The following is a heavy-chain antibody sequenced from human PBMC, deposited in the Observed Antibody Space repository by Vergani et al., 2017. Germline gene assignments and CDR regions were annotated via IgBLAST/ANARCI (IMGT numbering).Heavy chain of an antibody. J-gene: IGHJ2*01. CDR3: ATSLHAMDDFTTVTTPEDWYFDL. CDR2: ISYDGSNK. D-gene: IGHD4-17*01. CDR1: GFTFSSYA. V-gene: IGHV3-30-3*01. Sequence: QVQLVESGGGVVQPGRSLRLSCAASGFTFSSYAMHWVRQAPGKGLEWVAVISYDGSNKYYADSVKGRFTISRDNSKNTLYLQMNSLRAEDTAVYYCATSLHAMDDFTTVTTPEDWYFDLWGRGTLVTVSS.